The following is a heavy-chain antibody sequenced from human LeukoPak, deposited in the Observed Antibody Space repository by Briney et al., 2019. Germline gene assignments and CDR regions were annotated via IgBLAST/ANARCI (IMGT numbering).Heavy chain of an antibody. Sequence: GGSLRLSCATSGFTFSSYAMSWVRQASGKGLEWVSAISGSGGSTYYADSVKGRFTISRDNSKNTLYLQMNSLRAEDTAVYYCARGPYYGMDVWGQGTTVTVSS. V-gene: IGHV3-23*01. CDR3: ARGPYYGMDV. J-gene: IGHJ6*02. CDR1: GFTFSSYA. CDR2: ISGSGGST.